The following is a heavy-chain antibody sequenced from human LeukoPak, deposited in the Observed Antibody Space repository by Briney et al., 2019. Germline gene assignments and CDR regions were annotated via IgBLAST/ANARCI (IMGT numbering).Heavy chain of an antibody. CDR2: IYYSGST. CDR1: GGSISSYY. J-gene: IGHJ3*02. CDR3: ARHRGYYSDAFDI. D-gene: IGHD3-22*01. Sequence: SETLSLTCTVSGGSISSYYWSWIRQPPGKGLEWIGYIYYSGSTNYNPSLKSRVTISVDTSKSQFSLKLSSVTAADTAVYYCARHRGYYSDAFDIWGQGTMVTVSS. V-gene: IGHV4-59*08.